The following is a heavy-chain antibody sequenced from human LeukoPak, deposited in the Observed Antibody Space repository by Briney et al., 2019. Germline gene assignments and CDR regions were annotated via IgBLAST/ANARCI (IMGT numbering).Heavy chain of an antibody. Sequence: GESLKISYKGSGYSFTSYWIGWVRQMPEKGLEWTGIIYPGDSDTRYSPSFQGQVTISADKSISTAYLQWSSLKASDTAMYYCARRGYCSSTSCPLDYWGQGTLVTVSS. CDR2: IYPGDSDT. CDR3: ARRGYCSSTSCPLDY. V-gene: IGHV5-51*01. CDR1: GYSFTSYW. J-gene: IGHJ4*02. D-gene: IGHD2-2*01.